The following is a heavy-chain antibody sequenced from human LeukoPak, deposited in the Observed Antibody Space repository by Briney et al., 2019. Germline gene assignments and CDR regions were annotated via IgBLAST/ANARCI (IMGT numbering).Heavy chain of an antibody. CDR1: GFTFSSYS. J-gene: IGHJ4*02. CDR3: ARVSSYYYDSSGYYSFDY. Sequence: SGGSLRLSCAASGFTFSSYSMNWVRQAPGKGLEWVPSISSSSSYIYYADSVKGRFTISRDNAKNSLYLQMNSLRAEDTAVYYCARVSSYYYDSSGYYSFDYWGQGTLVTVSS. D-gene: IGHD3-22*01. CDR2: ISSSSSYI. V-gene: IGHV3-21*01.